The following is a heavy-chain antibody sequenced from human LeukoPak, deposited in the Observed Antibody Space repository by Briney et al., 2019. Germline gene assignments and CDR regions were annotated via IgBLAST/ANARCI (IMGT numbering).Heavy chain of an antibody. CDR3: ATPPTVTRNY. V-gene: IGHV3-23*01. Sequence: GGSLRLSFAASGFTFSNYEMSWVRQAPGKGLEWVSSISGIGGRTHYADSVRGRFTISRDNSKNTLYLQMDSLRAEDTAVYYCATPPTVTRNYWGQGTLVTVSS. CDR1: GFTFSNYE. J-gene: IGHJ4*02. D-gene: IGHD4-17*01. CDR2: ISGIGGRT.